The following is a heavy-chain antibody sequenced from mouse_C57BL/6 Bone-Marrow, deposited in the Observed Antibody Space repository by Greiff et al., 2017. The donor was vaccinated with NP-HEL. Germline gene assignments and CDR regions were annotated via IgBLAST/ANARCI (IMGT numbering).Heavy chain of an antibody. J-gene: IGHJ4*01. V-gene: IGHV1-82*01. CDR3: ARSNYYYGSSYRYYAMDD. CDR2: IYPGDGDT. D-gene: IGHD1-1*01. Sequence: QVQLKESGPELVKPGASVKISCKASGYAFSSSWMNWVKQRPGKGLEWIGRIYPGDGDTNYNGKFKGKATLTADKSSSTAYMQLSSLTSEDSAVYFCARSNYYYGSSYRYYAMDDWGQGTSVTVSS. CDR1: GYAFSSSW.